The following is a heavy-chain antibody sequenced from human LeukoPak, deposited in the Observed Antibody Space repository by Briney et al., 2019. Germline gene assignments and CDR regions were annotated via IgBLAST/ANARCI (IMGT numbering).Heavy chain of an antibody. CDR1: GFTFSSYS. D-gene: IGHD5-12*01. CDR3: AKHDYGPGQSPDY. CDR2: ISGSGDGE. J-gene: IGHJ4*02. Sequence: GGSLRLSCAASGFTFSSYSMSWVRQAPGRGLECVSSISGSGDGEDYADSVKGRFTVSRDNSKNTLSLQMNNLRVEDTAIYYCAKHDYGPGQSPDYWGQGTLVTVSS. V-gene: IGHV3-23*01.